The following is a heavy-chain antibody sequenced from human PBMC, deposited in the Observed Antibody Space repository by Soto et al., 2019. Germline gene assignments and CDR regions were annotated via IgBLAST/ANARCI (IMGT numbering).Heavy chain of an antibody. D-gene: IGHD2-15*01. Sequence: GASVKVSCKASGYTFTSYYMHWVRQAPGQGLEWMGIINPSGGSTSYAQKFQGRVTMTRDTSTSTVYMELSSLRSEDTAVYYCAREVVVVVAATPDAFDIWGQGTMVTVS. J-gene: IGHJ3*02. CDR3: AREVVVVVAATPDAFDI. V-gene: IGHV1-46*01. CDR1: GYTFTSYY. CDR2: INPSGGST.